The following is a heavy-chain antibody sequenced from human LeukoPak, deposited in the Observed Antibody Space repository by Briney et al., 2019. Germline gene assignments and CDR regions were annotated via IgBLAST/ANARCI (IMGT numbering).Heavy chain of an antibody. Sequence: SQTLSLSCAISGDSVSSNFAAWTWIRQSPSRGLEWLGRTYYRSKWYNDYAVSVRSRITINPDTSENQFSLQLNSLTPEDTAVYFCSRGRSLGNCSSSSCHFSNAFCIWGPVTMVTVSS. CDR1: GDSVSSNFAA. J-gene: IGHJ3*02. D-gene: IGHD2-2*01. CDR3: SRGRSLGNCSSSSCHFSNAFCI. CDR2: TYYRSKWYN. V-gene: IGHV6-1*01.